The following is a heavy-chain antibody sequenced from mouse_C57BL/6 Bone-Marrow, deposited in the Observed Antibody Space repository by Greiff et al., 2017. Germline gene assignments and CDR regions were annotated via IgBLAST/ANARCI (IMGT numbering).Heavy chain of an antibody. Sequence: QVQLQQSGAELVRPGTSVKVSCKASGYAFTNYLIEWVKQRPGQGLEWIGVINPGSGGTNYNEKFKGKATLTADKSSSTAYMQLSSLTSEDSAVYFCARESPYCYGSSIYWYFDVWGTGTTVTVSS. V-gene: IGHV1-54*01. J-gene: IGHJ1*03. CDR2: INPGSGGT. CDR1: GYAFTNYL. CDR3: ARESPYCYGSSIYWYFDV. D-gene: IGHD1-1*01.